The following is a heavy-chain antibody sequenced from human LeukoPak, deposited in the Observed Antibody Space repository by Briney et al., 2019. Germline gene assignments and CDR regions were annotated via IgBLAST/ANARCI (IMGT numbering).Heavy chain of an antibody. V-gene: IGHV3-53*01. CDR1: GFTVSTNY. CDR2: IYSDGRT. CDR3: ARDRGYSHAVY. J-gene: IGHJ4*02. D-gene: IGHD5-18*01. Sequence: GGSLRLSCAASGFTVSTNYMSWVRQAPGKGLEGFSVIYSDGRTYYADSLKARFNISRDNSKNTLYLQMNSLRAEDTAVYYCARDRGYSHAVYWGLGTLVTVSS.